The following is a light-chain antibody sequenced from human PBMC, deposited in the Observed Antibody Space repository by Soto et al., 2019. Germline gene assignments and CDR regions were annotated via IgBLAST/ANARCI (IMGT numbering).Light chain of an antibody. V-gene: IGLV2-23*02. Sequence: QAVLAQPASVSGSPGQSITISCTGTSNDVGGFNLVSWYQQYPGKAPKLMIFADSKRPSGISNRFSGSKSGNTASLTISGLQAEDEADYYCWSYVGSSNFVFGTGTKVTVL. CDR2: ADS. CDR1: SNDVGGFNL. J-gene: IGLJ1*01. CDR3: WSYVGSSNFV.